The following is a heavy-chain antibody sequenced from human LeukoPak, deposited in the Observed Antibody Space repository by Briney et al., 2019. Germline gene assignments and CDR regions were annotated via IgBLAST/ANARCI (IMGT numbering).Heavy chain of an antibody. V-gene: IGHV1-18*01. CDR1: GYTFTSYG. Sequence: ASVKVSCKASGYTFTSYGISWVRQAPGQGLEWMGWISAYNANTNYAQKLQGRVTLTTDTSTSTAYMELGRLRSDDTAVYFCAIDLQSGALYDYVWGSYRYGGGNYFDYWGQGTLVTVSS. D-gene: IGHD3-16*02. CDR3: AIDLQSGALYDYVWGSYRYGGGNYFDY. CDR2: ISAYNANT. J-gene: IGHJ4*02.